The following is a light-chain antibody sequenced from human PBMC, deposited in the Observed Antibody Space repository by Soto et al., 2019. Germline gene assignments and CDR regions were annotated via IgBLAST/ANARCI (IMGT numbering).Light chain of an antibody. CDR3: QPYGSSGT. V-gene: IGKV3-20*01. CDR1: QSVSNNY. Sequence: EIVLTQSPGTLSLSPGERATLSCRASQSVSNNYLAWYQQKPGQAPRLLIYGASNRATGIPDRFSGSGSGTDFTLTISRLEPEDFAVYYCQPYGSSGTFCQGTKVDIK. CDR2: GAS. J-gene: IGKJ1*01.